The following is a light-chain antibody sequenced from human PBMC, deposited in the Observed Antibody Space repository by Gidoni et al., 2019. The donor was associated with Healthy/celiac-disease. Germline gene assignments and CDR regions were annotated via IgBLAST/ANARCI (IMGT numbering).Light chain of an antibody. Sequence: EIVRTQSPATLSVSPGERATLSCRASQSVSSNLAWYQQQPGQAPRLLIYGASTRATGIPARFSGSGSGTEFTLTISSLQSEDFAVYYCQQYNNWPPEYTFXPXTKLEIK. CDR3: QQYNNWPPEYT. CDR2: GAS. V-gene: IGKV3-15*01. J-gene: IGKJ2*01. CDR1: QSVSSN.